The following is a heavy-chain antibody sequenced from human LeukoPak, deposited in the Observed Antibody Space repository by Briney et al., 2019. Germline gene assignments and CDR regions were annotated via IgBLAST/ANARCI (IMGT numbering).Heavy chain of an antibody. CDR3: AKVFSGYNFVTVDY. J-gene: IGHJ4*02. V-gene: IGHV3-7*03. Sequence: GGSLRLSCAASGFTFSSHWMSWVRQAPGRGLEWVANIKQDGSEKFHVDSVKGRFTISRDNSRNTLYLQMNSLRAEDTAVYYCAKVFSGYNFVTVDYWGQGTLVTVSS. D-gene: IGHD5-12*01. CDR1: GFTFSSHW. CDR2: IKQDGSEK.